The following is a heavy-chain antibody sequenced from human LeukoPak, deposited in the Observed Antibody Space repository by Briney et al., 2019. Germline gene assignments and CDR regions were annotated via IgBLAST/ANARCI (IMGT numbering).Heavy chain of an antibody. Sequence: ASVKVSCKVSGYTLTELSMHWVRQAPGKGLEWMGGFDPEDGETIYAQKFQGRVTMTEDTSTDTAYMELSSLRSEDTAVYYCATSDIVATGSDYWGRGTLVTVSS. V-gene: IGHV1-24*01. CDR3: ATSDIVATGSDY. CDR2: FDPEDGET. J-gene: IGHJ4*02. D-gene: IGHD5-12*01. CDR1: GYTLTELS.